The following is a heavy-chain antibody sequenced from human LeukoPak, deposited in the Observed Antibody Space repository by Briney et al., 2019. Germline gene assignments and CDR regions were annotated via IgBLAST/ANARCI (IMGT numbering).Heavy chain of an antibody. CDR3: ARDRDFSFDY. V-gene: IGHV3-33*01. J-gene: IGHJ4*02. Sequence: GRSLRLSCAASGFTFSSYGMHWVRQAPGKGLEWVAVIWYDGSNKYYADSVKGRFTISRDNSKNTLYLHMNSLRAEDTAVYYCARDRDFSFDYWGQGTLVTVSS. CDR1: GFTFSSYG. D-gene: IGHD3-3*01. CDR2: IWYDGSNK.